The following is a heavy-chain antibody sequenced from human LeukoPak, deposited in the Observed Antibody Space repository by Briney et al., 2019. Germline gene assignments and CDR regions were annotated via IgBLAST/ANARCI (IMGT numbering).Heavy chain of an antibody. D-gene: IGHD3-3*01. CDR2: ISAYNGNT. V-gene: IGHV1-18*01. J-gene: IGHJ5*02. CDR3: ARDGWIPDFWSGYRASYNWFDP. Sequence: ASVKVSCKASGYTFTSYGISWVRQAPGQGLEWMGWISAYNGNTNYAQKLQGRVTMTTDTSTSTAYMELRSLRYDDTAVYYCARDGWIPDFWSGYRASYNWFDPWGQGTLVTVSS. CDR1: GYTFTSYG.